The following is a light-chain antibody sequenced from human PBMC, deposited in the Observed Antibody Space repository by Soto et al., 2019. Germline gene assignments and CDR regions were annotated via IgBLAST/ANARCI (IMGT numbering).Light chain of an antibody. Sequence: QSALTQPPSASGSPGQSVTISCTGTSRDVGDYNYVSWYQHHPGKAPKLMIYEVSKRPSGVPDRFSGSKSGNTASLTVSGLQADDEADYYCSSYAGSNNFVVFGGGTKLTV. CDR3: SSYAGSNNFVV. CDR1: SRDVGDYNY. CDR2: EVS. J-gene: IGLJ2*01. V-gene: IGLV2-8*01.